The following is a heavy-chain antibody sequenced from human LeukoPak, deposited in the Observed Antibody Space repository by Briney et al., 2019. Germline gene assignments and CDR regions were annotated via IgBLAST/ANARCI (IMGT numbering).Heavy chain of an antibody. CDR3: ARDIAPGDSSGYSPYYYYGMDV. Sequence: ASVKVSCKASGYTFTSYGISWVRQAPGQGLEWMGWISAYNGNTNYAQKLQGRVTMTTDTSTSTAYMELRSLRSDATAVYYCARDIAPGDSSGYSPYYYYGMDVWGQGTTVTVSS. CDR1: GYTFTSYG. V-gene: IGHV1-18*01. J-gene: IGHJ6*02. D-gene: IGHD3-22*01. CDR2: ISAYNGNT.